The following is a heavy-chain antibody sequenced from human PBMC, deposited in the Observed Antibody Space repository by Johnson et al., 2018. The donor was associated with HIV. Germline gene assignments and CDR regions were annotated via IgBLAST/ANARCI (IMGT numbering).Heavy chain of an antibody. J-gene: IGHJ3*02. CDR1: GFTFSSYA. Sequence: QVQLVESGGGVVQPGRSLRLSCVASGFTFSSYAMHWVRQAPGKGLEWVAVISYDGSNKDYADSVKGRFSISRDNSKKTLYLQMNSLRAEDTAVYYCPSRGREIVAAGILGAFDIWGQGTMITVSS. V-gene: IGHV3-30*04. CDR2: ISYDGSNK. D-gene: IGHD6-13*01. CDR3: PSRGREIVAAGILGAFDI.